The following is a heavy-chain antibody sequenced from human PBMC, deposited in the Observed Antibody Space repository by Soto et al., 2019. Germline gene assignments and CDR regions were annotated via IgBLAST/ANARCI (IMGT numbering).Heavy chain of an antibody. CDR1: GFTFSSYD. CDR2: IGTAGDT. Sequence: AGGSLRLSCAASGFTFSSYDMHWVRQATGKGLEWVSAIGTAGDTYYPGSVKGRFTISRENAKNSLYLQMNSLRAGDTAVYYCARGWGRYRTMVRGVSNDAFDIWGQGTMVTVSS. V-gene: IGHV3-13*01. D-gene: IGHD3-10*01. J-gene: IGHJ3*02. CDR3: ARGWGRYRTMVRGVSNDAFDI.